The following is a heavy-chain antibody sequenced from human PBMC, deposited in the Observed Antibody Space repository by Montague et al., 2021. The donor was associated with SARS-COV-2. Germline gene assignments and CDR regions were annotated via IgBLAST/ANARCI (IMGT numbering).Heavy chain of an antibody. V-gene: IGHV4-34*01. CDR3: ARWDPQTLTMIGLRGKSASDY. CDR1: GGSFSGYY. D-gene: IGHD4-23*01. CDR2: INDSGST. J-gene: IGHJ4*02. Sequence: SETLSLTCAVYGGSFSGYYWDWIRQFPGKGLEWIADINDSGSTNXNFNPQLRSRTTISIATTKCQFSLKLSSVSAADTGVYYCARWDPQTLTMIGLRGKSASDYWSQGTLVTVSS.